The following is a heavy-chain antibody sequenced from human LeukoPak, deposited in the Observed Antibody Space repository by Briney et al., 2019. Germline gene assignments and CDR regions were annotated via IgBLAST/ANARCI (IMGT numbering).Heavy chain of an antibody. CDR1: GGSFSGYY. CDR2: INHSGST. CDR3: ARVVVPAAIDY. J-gene: IGHJ4*02. D-gene: IGHD2-2*01. V-gene: IGHV4-34*01. Sequence: SETLSLTCAVYGGSFSGYYWSWIRQPPGKGLEWIGEINHSGSTNYSPSLKSRVTISVDTSKNQFSLKLSSVTAADTAVYYCARVVVPAAIDYWGQGTLVTVSS.